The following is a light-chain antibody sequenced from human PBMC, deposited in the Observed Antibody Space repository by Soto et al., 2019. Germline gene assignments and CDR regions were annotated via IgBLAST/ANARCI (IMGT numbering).Light chain of an antibody. Sequence: QSALTQPASVSGSPGQSITISCTGTSSDVGGYNYVSWYQHHPGKAPKLMIYEVNNRPSGISNRFSGSKSGNTASLTISGLQAEDEADYYCSSYSISSPYVFGTGTKLTVL. J-gene: IGLJ1*01. CDR2: EVN. V-gene: IGLV2-14*01. CDR3: SSYSISSPYV. CDR1: SSDVGGYNY.